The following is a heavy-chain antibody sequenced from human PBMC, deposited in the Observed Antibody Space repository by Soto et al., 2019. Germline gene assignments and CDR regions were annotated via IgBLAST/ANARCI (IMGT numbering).Heavy chain of an antibody. CDR2: ISSSGSTI. Sequence: EVQLVESGGGLVQPGGSLRLSCAGSGFTFSSYEMNWVRQAPGKGLEWVSYISSSGSTIYYADSVKGRFTISRDNAKNSLYLQMNSLRAEDTAVYYCARQPLRGYSSSWFRYFDYWGQGTLVTVSS. V-gene: IGHV3-48*03. D-gene: IGHD6-13*01. CDR3: ARQPLRGYSSSWFRYFDY. J-gene: IGHJ4*02. CDR1: GFTFSSYE.